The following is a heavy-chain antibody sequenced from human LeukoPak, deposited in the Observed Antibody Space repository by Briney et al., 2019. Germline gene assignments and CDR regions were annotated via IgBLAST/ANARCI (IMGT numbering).Heavy chain of an antibody. CDR2: IYTSGTT. CDR1: DGSLSGTPYY. V-gene: IGHV4-61*02. J-gene: IGHJ2*01. Sequence: SETLSLTCTVSDGSLSGTPYYWTWIRQSAGKGLELIGRIYTSGTTNHNPSLKSRVTISVDTSKNQFSLKLSSVTAADTAVYYCARVYYSSSYDYWYFDLWGRGTLVTVSS. CDR3: ARVYYSSSYDYWYFDL. D-gene: IGHD6-13*01.